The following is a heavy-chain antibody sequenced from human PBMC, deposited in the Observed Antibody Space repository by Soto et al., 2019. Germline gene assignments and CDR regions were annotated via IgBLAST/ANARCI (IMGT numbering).Heavy chain of an antibody. Sequence: GGSLRHSCSASGFTFSSCAMHWVRQAPGKGLEYVSAISSNGGSTYYADSVKGRFTISRDNSKNTLYLQMNSLRAEDTAVYYCARESDLSEPYYFYFWGQRTLVTVSS. CDR2: ISSNGGST. J-gene: IGHJ4*01. CDR1: GFTFSSCA. V-gene: IGHV3-64*04. CDR3: ARESDLSEPYYFYF.